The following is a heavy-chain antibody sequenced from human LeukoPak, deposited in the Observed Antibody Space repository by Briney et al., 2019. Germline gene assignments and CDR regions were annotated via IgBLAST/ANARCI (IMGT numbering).Heavy chain of an antibody. Sequence: GSSGKVSCKASGDTFTSYGISWVRQAPGQGLEWMGWISAYNGNTNYAQKLQGRVTMTTDTSTSTAYMELRSLRSDDTAVYYCARDLSYDSCGYYRNDAFDIRGQGTMVTVSS. D-gene: IGHD3-22*01. CDR2: ISAYNGNT. CDR1: GDTFTSYG. CDR3: ARDLSYDSCGYYRNDAFDI. V-gene: IGHV1-18*01. J-gene: IGHJ3*02.